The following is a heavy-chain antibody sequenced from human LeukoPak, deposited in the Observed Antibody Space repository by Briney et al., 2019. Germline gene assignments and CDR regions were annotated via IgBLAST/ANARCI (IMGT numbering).Heavy chain of an antibody. V-gene: IGHV1-2*02. CDR3: ARAYDNNDYFDY. Sequence: GASVKVSCKASGYTFTGYYMHWVRQAPGQRHEWMGWINPNSGGTSYAQKFQGRVTMTRDTSISTAYMELTRLRFDDTAVYYCARAYDNNDYFDYWGQGTLVTVSS. CDR2: INPNSGGT. CDR1: GYTFTGYY. J-gene: IGHJ4*02. D-gene: IGHD3-22*01.